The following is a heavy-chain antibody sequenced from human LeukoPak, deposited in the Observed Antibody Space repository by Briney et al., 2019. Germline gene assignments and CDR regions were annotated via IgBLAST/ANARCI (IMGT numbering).Heavy chain of an antibody. Sequence: SETLSLTCDVYGGSISGYYWSWIRQPPGKGLEWIGYISNNGNTNYNPSLKSRVTLSEDTSKNHLSLKLSSVTAADTALYYCAGLQCETRAYWDYPQHYLLDVWGKGTTVTVSS. CDR3: AGLQCETRAYWDYPQHYLLDV. CDR2: ISNNGNT. D-gene: IGHD2/OR15-2a*01. V-gene: IGHV4-59*01. J-gene: IGHJ6*04. CDR1: GGSISGYY.